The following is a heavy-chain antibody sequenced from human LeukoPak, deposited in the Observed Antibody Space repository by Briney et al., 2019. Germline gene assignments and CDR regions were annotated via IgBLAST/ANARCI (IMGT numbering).Heavy chain of an antibody. D-gene: IGHD3-22*01. CDR2: FFNSGSP. CDR1: GGSISSHN. Sequence: PSETLSLTCTVSGGSISSHNWNWIRQPPGKRLEWIGDFFNSGSPNYNPSLKSRVTISVDTSKNQFSLKLSSVTAADTAEYYCARVDSSGYYTFFDYWGQGTLVTVSS. V-gene: IGHV4-59*11. CDR3: ARVDSSGYYTFFDY. J-gene: IGHJ4*02.